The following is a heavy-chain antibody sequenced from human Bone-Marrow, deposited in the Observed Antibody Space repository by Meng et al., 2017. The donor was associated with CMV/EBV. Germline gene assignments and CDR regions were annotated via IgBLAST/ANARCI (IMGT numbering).Heavy chain of an antibody. CDR3: AREGASYGGIDY. CDR1: GGSISSYY. V-gene: IGHV4-59*01. D-gene: IGHD3-16*01. J-gene: IGHJ4*02. CDR2: IYYSGST. Sequence: ESLKISCTVSGGSISSYYWSWIRQPPGKGLEWIGYIYYSGSTNYNPSLKSRVTISVDTSKNQFSLKLSSVTAADTAVYYCAREGASYGGIDYWGQGTLVTVSS.